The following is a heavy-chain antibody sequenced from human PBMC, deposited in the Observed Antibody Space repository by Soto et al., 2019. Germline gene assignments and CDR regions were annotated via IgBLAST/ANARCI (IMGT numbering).Heavy chain of an antibody. J-gene: IGHJ6*02. D-gene: IGHD1-7*01. CDR1: GFTFSLFT. CDR2: VSTDINNK. CDR3: ARGNLDV. V-gene: IGHV3-30-3*01. Sequence: QPGGSLRLSCAASGFTFSLFTLHWVRQPPGKGLDWVAVVSTDINNKFYASSVKGRFTISRDNSKNTMYLQMNNLSPEDTAVYYCARGNLDVWGQGTTVTVSS.